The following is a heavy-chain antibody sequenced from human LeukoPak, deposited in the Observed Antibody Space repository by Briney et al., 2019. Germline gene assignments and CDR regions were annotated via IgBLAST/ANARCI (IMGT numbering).Heavy chain of an antibody. Sequence: GGSLRLSCAASGFTFDDYAMHWVRQGPGKSLEWVSLINENGDTAYYGDSVRGRFTVSRDNAKNSLYLQMNSLTTEDTALYCCAKARWEPNFDYWDQGTLVTVSS. CDR3: AKARWEPNFDY. J-gene: IGHJ4*02. V-gene: IGHV3-43*02. CDR1: GFTFDDYA. CDR2: INENGDTA. D-gene: IGHD1-26*01.